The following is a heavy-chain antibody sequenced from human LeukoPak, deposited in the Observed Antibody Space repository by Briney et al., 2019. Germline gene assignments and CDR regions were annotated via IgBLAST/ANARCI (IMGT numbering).Heavy chain of an antibody. V-gene: IGHV1-69*13. CDR2: IIPIFGTA. CDR1: GGTFSSYA. D-gene: IGHD3-22*01. CDR3: ARVPPVYYYDSSGYFNWFDP. J-gene: IGHJ5*02. Sequence: SVKVSCKASGGTFSSYAISWVRQAPGQGLEWMGGIIPIFGTANYAQKFQGRVTITADESTSTAYMELSSLRSEDTAVYYCARVPPVYYYDSSGYFNWFDPWGQGTLVTASS.